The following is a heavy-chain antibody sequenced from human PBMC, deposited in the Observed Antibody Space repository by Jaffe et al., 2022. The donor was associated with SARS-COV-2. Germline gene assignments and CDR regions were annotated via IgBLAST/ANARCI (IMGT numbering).Heavy chain of an antibody. CDR1: GGSISSSGYY. CDR3: ARQRRSMVRGLGRRTDYYYGMDV. D-gene: IGHD3-10*01. J-gene: IGHJ6*02. Sequence: QLQLQESGPGLVKPSETLSLTCTVSGGSISSSGYYWGWIRQPPGKGLEWIGSIYYSGSTYYNPSLKSRVTISVDTSKNQFSLRLSSVTAADTAVYYCARQRRSMVRGLGRRTDYYYGMDVWGQGTTVTVSS. V-gene: IGHV4-39*01. CDR2: IYYSGST.